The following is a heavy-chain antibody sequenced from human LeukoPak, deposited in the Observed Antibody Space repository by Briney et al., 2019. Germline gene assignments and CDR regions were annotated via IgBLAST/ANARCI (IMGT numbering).Heavy chain of an antibody. Sequence: GSLRLSCAASGFIFSNYAMTWVRKAPGKGLEWVAVISYDGSNKYYADSVKGRFTISRDNSKNTLYLQMNSLRAEDTAVYYCARGYYYDSSGYDDDAFDIWGQGTMVTVSS. D-gene: IGHD3-22*01. V-gene: IGHV3-30*04. J-gene: IGHJ3*02. CDR2: ISYDGSNK. CDR3: ARGYYYDSSGYDDDAFDI. CDR1: GFIFSNYA.